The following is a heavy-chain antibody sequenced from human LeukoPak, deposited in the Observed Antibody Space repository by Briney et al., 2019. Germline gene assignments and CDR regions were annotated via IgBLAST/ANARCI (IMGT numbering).Heavy chain of an antibody. CDR1: VRPIRSYH. D-gene: IGHD5-12*01. J-gene: IGHJ6*02. CDR2: IYTSGST. CDR3: ARSQRALDIVATNGMDV. Sequence: SETLSLTCTVSVRPIRSYHWSGIRQPAGKGLEWIGRIYTSGSTNYNPSLKSRVTMSVDTSKNQFSLKLSSVTAADTAVYYCARSQRALDIVATNGMDVWGQGTTVSVSS. V-gene: IGHV4-4*07.